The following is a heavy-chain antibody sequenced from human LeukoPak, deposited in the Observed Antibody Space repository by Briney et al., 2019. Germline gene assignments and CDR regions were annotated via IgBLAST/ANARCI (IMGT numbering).Heavy chain of an antibody. CDR2: IIPIFGTA. CDR3: ARNKEYSYGFDY. Sequence: SVKVSCKASGGTFSSYAISWVRQAPGQGLEWMGGIIPIFGTANYAQKFQGRVTITTDESMSTAYMELSSLRSEDTAVYYCARNKEYSYGFDYWGQGTLVTVSS. D-gene: IGHD5-18*01. CDR1: GGTFSSYA. V-gene: IGHV1-69*05. J-gene: IGHJ4*02.